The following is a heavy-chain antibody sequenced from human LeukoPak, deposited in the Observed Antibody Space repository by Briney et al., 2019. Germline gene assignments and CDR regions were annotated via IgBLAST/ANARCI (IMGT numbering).Heavy chain of an antibody. J-gene: IGHJ5*02. V-gene: IGHV4-34*01. CDR1: GGSFSGHY. CDR3: ARSHCSSTSCYPFDP. D-gene: IGHD2-2*01. CDR2: INHSGST. Sequence: PSETLSLPCAVYGGSFSGHYWSWIRQPPGKGLEGFGEINHSGSTNYNPSLKSRVTISVDTSKNQFSLKLSSVTAADTAVYYCARSHCSSTSCYPFDPWGQGTLVTVSS.